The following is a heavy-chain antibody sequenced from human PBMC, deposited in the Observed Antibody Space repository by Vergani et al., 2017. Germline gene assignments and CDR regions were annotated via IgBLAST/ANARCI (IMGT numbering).Heavy chain of an antibody. CDR3: GRDREKSYCSSTSCSGYGMDV. D-gene: IGHD2-2*01. CDR1: GYTFTSYG. CDR2: ISAYNGNT. V-gene: IGHV1-18*04. Sequence: QVQLVQSGAEVKKPGASVKVSCKASGYTFTSYGISWVRQAPGQGLEWMGWISAYNGNTNYAQKLQGRVTMTTDTSTSTAYMELRSLRSADTAVYYCGRDREKSYCSSTSCSGYGMDVWGQGTTVTVSS. J-gene: IGHJ6*02.